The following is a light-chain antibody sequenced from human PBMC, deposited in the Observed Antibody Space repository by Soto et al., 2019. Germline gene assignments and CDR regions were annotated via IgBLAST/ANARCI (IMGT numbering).Light chain of an antibody. V-gene: IGKV1-5*01. CDR1: QSISSW. CDR3: QQYNSFWT. CDR2: DAS. J-gene: IGKJ1*01. Sequence: DIQMTQSPSTLSASVGDIVTITCRASQSISSWLAWYQQKPGKAPMLLIYDASSLESGVPSRFSGSGSGTEFTLTISSLQPDDFETYYCQQYNSFWTFGQGTKVEIK.